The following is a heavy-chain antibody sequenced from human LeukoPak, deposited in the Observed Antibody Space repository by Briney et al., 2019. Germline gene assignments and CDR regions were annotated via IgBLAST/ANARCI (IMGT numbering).Heavy chain of an antibody. J-gene: IGHJ4*02. D-gene: IGHD3-22*01. Sequence: SETLSLTCTVSGYSISSGYYWGWIRQPPGKGLEWIASIYHSGSTYYNPSLKSRVTISVDTSKNQFSLKLSSVTAADTAVYYCARLAETYYYDSRGYHLGVGYFDYWGQGTLVTVSS. CDR2: IYHSGST. CDR1: GYSISSGYY. V-gene: IGHV4-38-2*02. CDR3: ARLAETYYYDSRGYHLGVGYFDY.